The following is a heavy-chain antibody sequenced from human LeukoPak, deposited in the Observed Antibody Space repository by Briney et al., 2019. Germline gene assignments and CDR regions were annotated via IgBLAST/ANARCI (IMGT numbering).Heavy chain of an antibody. CDR3: ARLREIPVFGVVTKSTSYFDY. J-gene: IGHJ4*02. V-gene: IGHV3-7*01. Sequence: PGGSLRLSCAAPGFTFTNYWMSWVRQAPGKGLELVANIKQDRSEKYYVDSVKGRFTISRDNAENSLYLQMNSLRAEDTAVYYCARLREIPVFGVVTKSTSYFDYWGQGTLVTVSS. CDR2: IKQDRSEK. D-gene: IGHD3-3*01. CDR1: GFTFTNYW.